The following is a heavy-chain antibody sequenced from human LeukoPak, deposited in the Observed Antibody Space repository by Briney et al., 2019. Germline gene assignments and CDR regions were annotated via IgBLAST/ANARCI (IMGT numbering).Heavy chain of an antibody. D-gene: IGHD4-23*01. J-gene: IGHJ4*02. CDR2: IYPGDSDT. Sequence: GKSLQISCQGSGYSFTSYWIGWVRQMPGKGLEWMGIIYPGDSDTRYSPSFQGQVTISADKSISTAYLQWSSLKASDTAIYYCARRLDYGGNSHGYWGQGTLVTVPS. V-gene: IGHV5-51*01. CDR1: GYSFTSYW. CDR3: ARRLDYGGNSHGY.